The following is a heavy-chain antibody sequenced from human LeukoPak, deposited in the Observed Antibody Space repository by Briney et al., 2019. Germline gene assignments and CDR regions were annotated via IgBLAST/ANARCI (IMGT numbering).Heavy chain of an antibody. CDR3: ASQAVADDY. Sequence: SETLSLTCIVSGGSISSISSNNYHWGWIRQPPGKGLEWIGSIYYSGSTYYNPSLKSRVTISVDTSKNQFSLKLSSVTAADTAVYYCASQAVADDYWGQGTLVTVSS. CDR2: IYYSGST. V-gene: IGHV4-39*01. D-gene: IGHD6-19*01. CDR1: GGSISSISSNNYH. J-gene: IGHJ4*02.